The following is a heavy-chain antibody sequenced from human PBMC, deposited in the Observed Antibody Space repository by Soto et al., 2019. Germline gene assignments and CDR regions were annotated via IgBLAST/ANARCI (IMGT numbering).Heavy chain of an antibody. CDR1: GGSISSYY. J-gene: IGHJ3*02. D-gene: IGHD4-17*01. Sequence: SETLSLTCTISGGSISSYYWSWIRQPPGKGLEWIGYIYYSGTTNYNPSLKSRVTISVDTSKNQFSLKLSSVTAADTAVYYCARTTTSRSVNAFDIWGQGTMVTVSS. CDR2: IYYSGTT. V-gene: IGHV4-59*01. CDR3: ARTTTSRSVNAFDI.